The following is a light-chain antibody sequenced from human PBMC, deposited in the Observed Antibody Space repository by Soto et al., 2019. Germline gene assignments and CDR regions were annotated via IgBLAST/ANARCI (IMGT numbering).Light chain of an antibody. V-gene: IGKV4-1*01. CDR2: WTS. CDR1: QSVLYSSNNKNY. J-gene: IGKJ4*01. Sequence: DIVMTQSPDSLAVSLGERATINCKSSQSVLYSSNNKNYVAWYQQRPGQPPKLLIYWTSIRESGVADRFSGSGYGSDFTLTISSLQAEDVAVYFCQEYYCPPLTFGGGTKVEIK. CDR3: QEYYCPPLT.